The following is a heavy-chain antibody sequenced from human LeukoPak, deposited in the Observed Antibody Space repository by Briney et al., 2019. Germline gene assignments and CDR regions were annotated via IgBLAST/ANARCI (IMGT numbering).Heavy chain of an antibody. V-gene: IGHV3-23*01. D-gene: IGHD2-2*03. CDR2: ISGSGGST. Sequence: GGSLRLSCAASGFTFSSYAMSWVRQAPGKGLEWVSAISGSGGSTYYADSVKGRFTISRDNSKNTLYLQMNSLRAEDTAVYYCAKEGGYCSSTSCYEFDDYWGQGTLVTVSS. CDR1: GFTFSSYA. J-gene: IGHJ4*02. CDR3: AKEGGYCSSTSCYEFDDY.